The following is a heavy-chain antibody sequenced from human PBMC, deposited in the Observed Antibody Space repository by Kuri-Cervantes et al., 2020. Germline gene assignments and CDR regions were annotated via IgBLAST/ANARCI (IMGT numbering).Heavy chain of an antibody. D-gene: IGHD3-10*01. J-gene: IGHJ5*02. V-gene: IGHV4-38-2*02. Sequence: GSLRLSCTVSGYSISSGYYWGWIRQPPGKGLEWIGSIYHSGSTYYNPSLKSRVTISVDTSKNQFSLKLSSVTAADTAVYYCARAPPRGNWFDPWGQGTLVTVSS. CDR3: ARAPPRGNWFDP. CDR1: GYSISSGYY. CDR2: IYHSGST.